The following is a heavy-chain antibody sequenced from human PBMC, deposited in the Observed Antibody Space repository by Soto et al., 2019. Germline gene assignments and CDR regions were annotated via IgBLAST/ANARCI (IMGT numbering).Heavy chain of an antibody. CDR1: GFSFSNYN. CDR2: ISSKSSTNT. CDR3: ARESRGFDP. Sequence: EVQLVESGGGLVNPGGSLRLSCVASGFSFSNYNMNWVRQARGKGLEWVSSISSKSSTNTYYADSVKGRFTISRDNAKISLYLQMNSRRAVDTAVYYCARESRGFDPWGQGTLVAVSS. V-gene: IGHV3-21*01. J-gene: IGHJ5*02.